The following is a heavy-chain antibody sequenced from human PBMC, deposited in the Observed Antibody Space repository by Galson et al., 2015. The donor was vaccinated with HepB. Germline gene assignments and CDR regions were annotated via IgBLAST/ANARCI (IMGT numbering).Heavy chain of an antibody. J-gene: IGHJ3*02. V-gene: IGHV1-69*13. Sequence: SVKVSCKASGGTFSSYAISWVRQAPGQGLEWMGGIIPIFGTANYAQKFQGRVTITADESTSTAYMELSSLRSEDTAVYYCASIAVAAHDAFDIWGQGTMVTVSS. CDR2: IIPIFGTA. D-gene: IGHD6-19*01. CDR3: ASIAVAAHDAFDI. CDR1: GGTFSSYA.